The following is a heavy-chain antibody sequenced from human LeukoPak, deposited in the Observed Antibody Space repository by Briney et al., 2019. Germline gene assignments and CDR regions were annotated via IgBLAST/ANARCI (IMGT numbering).Heavy chain of an antibody. Sequence: GGSLRLSCAASGFTFCSYSMNWVRQAPGKGLEWVSSISSSSSYIYYADSVKGRFTISRDNAKNSLYLQMNSLRAEDTAVYYCARLRYGDYAMDYWGQGTLVTVSS. J-gene: IGHJ4*02. CDR3: ARLRYGDYAMDY. CDR1: GFTFCSYS. CDR2: ISSSSSYI. V-gene: IGHV3-21*01. D-gene: IGHD4-17*01.